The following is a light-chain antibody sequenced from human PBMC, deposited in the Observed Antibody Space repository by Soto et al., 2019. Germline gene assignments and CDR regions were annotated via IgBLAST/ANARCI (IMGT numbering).Light chain of an antibody. CDR1: SSDIGSYNL. Sequence: QSALTQPASVSGSPGQSITISCTGTSSDIGSYNLVSWYQQYPGKAPKVMIYEGSKRPSGVSNRFSGSKSGNTASLTFSGLQAEDEADYYCWSYAGSNTFVVFGGGTKVTVL. CDR3: WSYAGSNTFVV. CDR2: EGS. J-gene: IGLJ2*01. V-gene: IGLV2-23*03.